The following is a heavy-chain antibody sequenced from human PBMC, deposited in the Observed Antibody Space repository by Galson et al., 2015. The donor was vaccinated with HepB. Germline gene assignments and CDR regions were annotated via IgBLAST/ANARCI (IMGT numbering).Heavy chain of an antibody. CDR3: ANSPPFIAAAGFFDY. J-gene: IGHJ4*02. D-gene: IGHD6-13*01. CDR2: ISYDGSNK. CDR1: GFTFSSYA. V-gene: IGHV3-30*04. Sequence: SLRLSCAASGFTFSSYAMHWVRQAPGKGLEWVAVISYDGSNKYYADSVKGRFTISRDNSKNTLYLQMNSLRAEDTAVYYCANSPPFIAAAGFFDYWGQGTLVTVSS.